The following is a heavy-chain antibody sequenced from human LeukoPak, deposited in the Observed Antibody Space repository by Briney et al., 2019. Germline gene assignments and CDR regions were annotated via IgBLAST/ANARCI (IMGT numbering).Heavy chain of an antibody. CDR3: ASFHYYGSGAYYLSY. J-gene: IGHJ4*02. CDR2: IGDSGATT. Sequence: GSLRLSWAASGFTLSSYAMTWVRQASGKGLEWVSDIGDSGATTYYADSVKGRFTISRDNSKNTLYLQMSSLRAEDTAVYFCASFHYYGSGAYYLSYWGQGTLVTVSS. CDR1: GFTLSSYA. V-gene: IGHV3-23*01. D-gene: IGHD3-10*01.